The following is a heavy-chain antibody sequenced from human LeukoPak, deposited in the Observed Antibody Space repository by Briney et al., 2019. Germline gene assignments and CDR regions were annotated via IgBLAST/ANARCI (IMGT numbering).Heavy chain of an antibody. V-gene: IGHV1-2*02. CDR1: GYTFTDYY. D-gene: IGHD4-23*01. CDR2: ISLNSGDS. Sequence: ASVKVSCKTSGYTFTDYYVHWVRQAPGQGLEWMGWISLNSGDSNYAQKFQGRVTMTRDSSISTAYMELSRLRSDDTAVYYCARAGGGRHCDYWGQGTLVTVSS. J-gene: IGHJ4*02. CDR3: ARAGGGRHCDY.